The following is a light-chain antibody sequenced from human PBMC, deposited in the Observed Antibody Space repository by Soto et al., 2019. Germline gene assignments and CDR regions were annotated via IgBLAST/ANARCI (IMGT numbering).Light chain of an antibody. V-gene: IGKV1-39*01. CDR3: QQSYTTPLT. CDR2: VES. CDR1: QNINNY. Sequence: DVQFTQSPSSLSASGGDRVTITCRSSQNINNYLNWYQQKPGKAPKLLISVESNLQSGVPSRFSGRGSGTEFTLTISSLQPEDFATYYCQQSYTTPLTFGGGTKVDIK. J-gene: IGKJ4*01.